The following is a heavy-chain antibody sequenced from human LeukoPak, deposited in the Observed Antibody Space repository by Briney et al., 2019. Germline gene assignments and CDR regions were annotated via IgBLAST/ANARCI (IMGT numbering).Heavy chain of an antibody. J-gene: IGHJ4*02. CDR3: ARELSTVTSGALVGY. D-gene: IGHD4-17*01. V-gene: IGHV3-7*01. CDR1: GFTFSSYE. CDR2: IKQDGSEK. Sequence: PGGSLRLSCAASGFTFSSYEMNWVRQAPGKGLEWVANIKQDGSEKYYVDSVKGRFTISRDNAKNSLYLQMNSLRAEDTAVYYCARELSTVTSGALVGYWGQGTLVTVSS.